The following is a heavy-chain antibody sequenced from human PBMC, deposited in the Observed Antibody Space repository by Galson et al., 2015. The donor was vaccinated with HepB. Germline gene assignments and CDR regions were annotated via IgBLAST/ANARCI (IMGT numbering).Heavy chain of an antibody. CDR2: ISYHEDYK. CDR3: AKEGSGQWLVGARPLDY. CDR1: GFNFSYYA. Sequence: SLRLSCAASGFNFSYYALHWVRQAPGKGLEWVAVISYHEDYKYYAGSVKGRFTISRDNAKNTLYLQMNRLRGDDTAVYYCAKEGSGQWLVGARPLDYWGQGTLVTVSS. J-gene: IGHJ4*02. V-gene: IGHV3-30*18. D-gene: IGHD6-19*01.